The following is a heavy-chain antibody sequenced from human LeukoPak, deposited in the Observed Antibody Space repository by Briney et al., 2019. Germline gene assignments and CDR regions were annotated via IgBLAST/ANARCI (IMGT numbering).Heavy chain of an antibody. V-gene: IGHV4-59*12. CDR2: IYYSGST. CDR3: AREGGLRYFDWLFDYFDY. CDR1: GGSISSYY. Sequence: ASETLSLTCTVSGGSISSYYWSWIRQPPGKGLEWIGYIYYSGSTNYNPSLKSRVTISVDTSKNQFSLKLSSVTAADTAVYYCAREGGLRYFDWLFDYFDYWGQGTLVTVSS. D-gene: IGHD3-9*01. J-gene: IGHJ4*02.